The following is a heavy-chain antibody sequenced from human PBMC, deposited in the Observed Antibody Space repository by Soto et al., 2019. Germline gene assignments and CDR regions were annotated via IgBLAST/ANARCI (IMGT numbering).Heavy chain of an antibody. CDR3: VRSGTAPRRRPYWFDP. J-gene: IGHJ5*02. CDR1: GFTFSSYD. CDR2: ITTSGSYI. V-gene: IGHV3-21*01. D-gene: IGHD1-1*01. Sequence: EVQLVESGGGLVKPGGSLRLSCAASGFTFSSYDMNWVRQAPGKGLEYVSSITTSGSYIYYGDSVRGRFTISRDNAKNSLFLRMDSLRAEDTSLYYCVRSGTAPRRRPYWFDPWGQGTLVTVSS.